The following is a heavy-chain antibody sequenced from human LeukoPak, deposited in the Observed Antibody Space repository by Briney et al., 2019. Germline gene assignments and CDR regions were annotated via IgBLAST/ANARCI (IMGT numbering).Heavy chain of an antibody. CDR3: AREPHYSKVLWFGESKPYYYYYMDV. Sequence: GGSLRLSCAASGFTFSSYWMSWVRQAPGKGLEWVANIKQDGSEKYYVDSVKGRFTISRDNAKNSLYLQMNSLRAEDTAVYYCAREPHYSKVLWFGESKPYYYYYMDVWGKGTTVTISS. CDR1: GFTFSSYW. J-gene: IGHJ6*03. D-gene: IGHD3-10*01. V-gene: IGHV3-7*01. CDR2: IKQDGSEK.